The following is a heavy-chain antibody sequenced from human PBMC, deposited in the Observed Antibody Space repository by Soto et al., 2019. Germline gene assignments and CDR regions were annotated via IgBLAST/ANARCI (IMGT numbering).Heavy chain of an antibody. D-gene: IGHD3-16*01. CDR1: GYTFTSYA. CDR3: ARERGGEDTYYMDV. Sequence: GASVKVSCKASGYTFTSYAMHWVRQAPGQRLEWMGWINAGNGNTKYSQKFQGRVTITRDTSASTAYMELSSLRSEDTAVYYCARERGGEDTYYMDVWGKGTTVTVSS. V-gene: IGHV1-3*01. CDR2: INAGNGNT. J-gene: IGHJ6*03.